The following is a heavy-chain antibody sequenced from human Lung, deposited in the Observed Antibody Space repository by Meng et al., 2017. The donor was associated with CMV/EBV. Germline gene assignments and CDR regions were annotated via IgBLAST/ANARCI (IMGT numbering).Heavy chain of an antibody. Sequence: KVSXKGSGYSFTSYWIGWVRQMPGKGLEWMGIIYPGDSDTRYSPSFQGQVTISADKSISTAYLQWSSLKASDTAMYYFARRKGCSGGSCYPGWFDPWGQGXLVTVSS. CDR3: ARRKGCSGGSCYPGWFDP. CDR1: GYSFTSYW. D-gene: IGHD2-15*01. CDR2: IYPGDSDT. V-gene: IGHV5-51*01. J-gene: IGHJ5*02.